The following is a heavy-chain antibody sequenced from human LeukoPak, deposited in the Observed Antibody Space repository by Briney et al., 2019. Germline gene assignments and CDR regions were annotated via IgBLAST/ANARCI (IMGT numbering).Heavy chain of an antibody. CDR1: GFTFSSYA. V-gene: IGHV3-23*01. D-gene: IGHD3-16*01. CDR2: ISGSGGST. Sequence: GGSLRFSCAASGFTFSSYAMSWVRQAPGKGLEWVSAISGSGGSTYYTDSVKGRFTISRDNSKNTLYLQMNSLRAEDTAVYYCAKGVYTWYYFDYWGQGTLVTVSS. CDR3: AKGVYTWYYFDY. J-gene: IGHJ4*02.